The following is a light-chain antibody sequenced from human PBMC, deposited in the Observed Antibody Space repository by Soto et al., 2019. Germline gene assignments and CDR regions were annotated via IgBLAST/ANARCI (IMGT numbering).Light chain of an antibody. J-gene: IGKJ3*01. Sequence: EIVMTQSPATLSVSPGARATLSCRASQSVGNNLAWYQQKPGQAPRLLIYGASTRATGIPARFSGSGSGTEFTLTISSLQSEDFAVYYCQQYNNWHFTFGPGTKVDIK. CDR2: GAS. CDR1: QSVGNN. CDR3: QQYNNWHFT. V-gene: IGKV3-15*01.